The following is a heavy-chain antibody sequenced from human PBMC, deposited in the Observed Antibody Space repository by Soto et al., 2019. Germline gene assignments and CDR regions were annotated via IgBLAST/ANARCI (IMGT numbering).Heavy chain of an antibody. D-gene: IGHD3-16*02. CDR3: ARGIYDYIWGSYRYSYYFDY. CDR1: GGSISSSSYY. J-gene: IGHJ4*02. CDR2: IYYSGST. V-gene: IGHV4-39*01. Sequence: QLQLQESGPGLVKPSETLSLTCTVSGGSISSSSYYWGWIRQPPGKGLEWIGGIYYSGSTYYNPSLKSRVTISVDTSKNQFSLKLSSVTAADTAVYYCARGIYDYIWGSYRYSYYFDYWGQGTLVTVSS.